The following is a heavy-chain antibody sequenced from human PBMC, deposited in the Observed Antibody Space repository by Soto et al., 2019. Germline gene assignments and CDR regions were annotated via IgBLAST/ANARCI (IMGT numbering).Heavy chain of an antibody. J-gene: IGHJ2*01. CDR2: IYYSGRT. V-gene: IGHV4-59*08. D-gene: IGHD3-9*01. Sequence: SETLSLTCTVSGGSISSYYWSWIRQPPGKGLEWIGYIYYSGRTNYNPSLKSRVTISVDTSKNQFSLNLSSVTAADTAVYYCARRNYDILTGSNYWYFDLWGRGTLVTVSS. CDR3: ARRNYDILTGSNYWYFDL. CDR1: GGSISSYY.